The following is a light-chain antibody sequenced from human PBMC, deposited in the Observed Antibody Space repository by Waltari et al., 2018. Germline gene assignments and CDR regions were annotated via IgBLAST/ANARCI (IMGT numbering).Light chain of an antibody. Sequence: QSVLTQPPSASATPGQSVTISCSGSTSNIGNNYVYWYQQLLGAAPDLLGYRNEQRPSGVPDRVSGSKSDTSTSLTISGLRSEDEAEYYCASWDDSLSAYVFGTGTKVTVL. J-gene: IGLJ1*01. CDR3: ASWDDSLSAYV. V-gene: IGLV1-47*01. CDR2: RNE. CDR1: TSNIGNNY.